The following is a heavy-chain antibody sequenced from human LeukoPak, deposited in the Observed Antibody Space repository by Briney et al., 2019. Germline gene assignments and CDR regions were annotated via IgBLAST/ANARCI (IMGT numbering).Heavy chain of an antibody. D-gene: IGHD7-27*01. CDR3: AKDLSPGVY. Sequence: GGSLRLSCAASGFTFSSYGMHWVRQAPGKGLEWVAVISYDGSNKYYADSVKGRFTISRDNSKNTVYLQMTSLRADDTAVYYCAKDLSPGVYWGQGTLVTVSS. V-gene: IGHV3-30*18. J-gene: IGHJ4*02. CDR1: GFTFSSYG. CDR2: ISYDGSNK.